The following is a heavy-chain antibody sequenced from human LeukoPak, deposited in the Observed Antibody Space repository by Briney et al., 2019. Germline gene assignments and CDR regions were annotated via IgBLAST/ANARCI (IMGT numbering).Heavy chain of an antibody. CDR3: ARDKYAHYFDY. V-gene: IGHV4-30-4*01. CDR2: IYYSGST. Sequence: SQTLSPTCTVSGGSISRGDYYWSWIRQPPGKGLEWIGYIYYSGSTYYSPSLKSRVTISVDTSKNQFSLKLSSVTAPDTAVYSCARDKYAHYFDYWGQGTLVTVSS. J-gene: IGHJ4*02. CDR1: GGSISRGDYY.